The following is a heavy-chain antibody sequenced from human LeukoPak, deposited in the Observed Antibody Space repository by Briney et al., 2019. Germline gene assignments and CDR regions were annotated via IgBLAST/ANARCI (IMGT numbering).Heavy chain of an antibody. D-gene: IGHD2-2*01. Sequence: PGGSLRLSCAASGFTFSSYGMHWVRQAPGKGLEWVAVISYDGSNKYYADSVKGRFTISRDNSKNTLYLQMNSLRAEDTAVYYCAKETLGYCSSTSCYGLDYWGQGTLVTVSS. CDR3: AKETLGYCSSTSCYGLDY. V-gene: IGHV3-30*18. CDR1: GFTFSSYG. J-gene: IGHJ4*02. CDR2: ISYDGSNK.